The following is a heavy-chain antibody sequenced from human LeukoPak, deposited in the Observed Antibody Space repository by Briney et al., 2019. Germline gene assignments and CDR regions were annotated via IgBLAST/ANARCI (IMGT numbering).Heavy chain of an antibody. CDR1: GFTFSNYW. CDR2: IRSKIDGGAT. Sequence: PGGSLRLSCAASGFTFSNYWMSWVRQAPGKGLEWVGRIRSKIDGGATDYAAPVKGRFTISRDDSKNTLYLQINSLKIEDTAMYYCYTSITDYWGQGTLVTVSS. J-gene: IGHJ4*02. CDR3: YTSITDY. D-gene: IGHD2-21*01. V-gene: IGHV3-15*01.